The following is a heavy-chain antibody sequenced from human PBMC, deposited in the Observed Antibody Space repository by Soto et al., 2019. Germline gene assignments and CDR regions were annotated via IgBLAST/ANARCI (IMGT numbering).Heavy chain of an antibody. Sequence: EVQLLESGGGLVQPGGSLRLSCAASGFTFSSYAMRWVRQAPGKGLEWVSAISGSGDSTYYADSVKGRFTISRDNSKNTLYLQMNSLRAEDTAIYYSARRGSGSYYDCWGPGTLVTVSS. D-gene: IGHD1-26*01. CDR2: ISGSGDST. J-gene: IGHJ4*02. CDR1: GFTFSSYA. V-gene: IGHV3-23*01. CDR3: ARRGSGSYYDC.